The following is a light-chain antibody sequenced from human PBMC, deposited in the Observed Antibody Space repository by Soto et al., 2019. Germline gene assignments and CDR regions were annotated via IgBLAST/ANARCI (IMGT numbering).Light chain of an antibody. J-gene: IGLJ1*01. CDR3: AAWDDSLSGPV. CDR1: SSNIGSNY. Sequence: QAVVTQPPSASGTPGQRVTISCSGSSSNIGSNYVYWYQQLPGTAPKLLIYRNNQRPSGVPARFSGSKSGTSASLAISGLRSEDEADYYCAAWDDSLSGPVFGTGTKLTVL. V-gene: IGLV1-47*01. CDR2: RNN.